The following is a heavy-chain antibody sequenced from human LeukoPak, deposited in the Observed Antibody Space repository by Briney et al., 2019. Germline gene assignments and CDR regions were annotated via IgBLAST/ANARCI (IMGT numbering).Heavy chain of an antibody. Sequence: GGSLRLSCAASGFTLSTYTMNWVRQAPGKGLEWVSSISSSSSYIYYADSVKGRFTISRDDAKNSLSLQMNSLRAEDTAVYYCASAADGYKEWGQGTLVTVSS. CDR1: GFTLSTYT. V-gene: IGHV3-21*01. D-gene: IGHD5-24*01. CDR2: ISSSSSYI. J-gene: IGHJ4*02. CDR3: ASAADGYKE.